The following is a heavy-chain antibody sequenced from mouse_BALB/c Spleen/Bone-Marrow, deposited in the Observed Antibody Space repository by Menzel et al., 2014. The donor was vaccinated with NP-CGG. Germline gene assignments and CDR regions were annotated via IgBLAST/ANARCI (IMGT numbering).Heavy chain of an antibody. J-gene: IGHJ2*01. CDR2: INPNNGGS. CDR1: GYTFTDYT. V-gene: IGHV1-22*01. CDR3: ARAVHLDY. Sequence: EVMLVESGPELVKPGASVKISCKTSGYTFTDYTMHWVRQSHGKSLEWIGSINPNNGGSSCNQKFKAKATLTIDKSSSTPYMELRSLTSEDSAVYYCARAVHLDYWGQGTTLTVSS.